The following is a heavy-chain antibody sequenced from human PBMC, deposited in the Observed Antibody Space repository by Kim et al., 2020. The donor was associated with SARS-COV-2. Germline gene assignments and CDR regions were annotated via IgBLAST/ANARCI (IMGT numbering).Heavy chain of an antibody. CDR1: GGSVSSGSYY. V-gene: IGHV4-61*01. D-gene: IGHD3-16*01. Sequence: SETLSLTCTVSGGSVSSGSYYWSWIRQPPGKGLEWIGYIYYSGSTNYNPSLKSRVTISVDTSKNQFSLKLSSVTAADTAVYYCARGHAVDYDYVWGRPYYFDYWGQGTLVTVSS. CDR3: ARGHAVDYDYVWGRPYYFDY. J-gene: IGHJ4*02. CDR2: IYYSGST.